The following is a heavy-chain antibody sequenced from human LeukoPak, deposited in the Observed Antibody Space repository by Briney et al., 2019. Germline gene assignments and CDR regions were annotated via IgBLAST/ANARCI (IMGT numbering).Heavy chain of an antibody. J-gene: IGHJ4*02. CDR2: INPNAGTT. D-gene: IGHD3-9*01. CDR3: ARDLSGGKLRYFDWLPPDY. Sequence: ASVKVSYKASGYTFTSYYMHWVRQAPGQGLEWMGIINPNAGTTGYAQKFQGRVTVTRDTSTGTIYMELSSLRSEDTAVYYCARDLSGGKLRYFDWLPPDYWGQGTLVTVSS. V-gene: IGHV1-46*01. CDR1: GYTFTSYY.